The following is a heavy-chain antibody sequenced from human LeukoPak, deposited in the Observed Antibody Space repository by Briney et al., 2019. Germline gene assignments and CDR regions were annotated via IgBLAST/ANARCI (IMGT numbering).Heavy chain of an antibody. V-gene: IGHV1-46*01. CDR2: INPSGGST. J-gene: IGHJ2*01. CDR1: GYTFTSYY. Sequence: ASVKVSCKASGYTFTSYYMHWVRRAPGQGLEWMGIINPSGGSTSYAQKFQGRVTMTRDTSTSTVYMELSSLRSEDTAVYYCAREDGDGYFDLWGRGTLVTVSS. CDR3: AREDGDGYFDL.